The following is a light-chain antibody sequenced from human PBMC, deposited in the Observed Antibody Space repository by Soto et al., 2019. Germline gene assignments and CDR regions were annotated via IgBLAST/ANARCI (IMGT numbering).Light chain of an antibody. CDR3: AAWDDSLSGPV. CDR1: SSNIGSNY. CDR2: SNN. V-gene: IGLV1-47*02. Sequence: QSVLTQPPSASGTPGHRVTISCSGSSSNIGSNYVYWYQQLPRTAPKLLIYSNNQRPSGVPDRFSGSKSGTSASLAISGLRSGDESGYYCAAWDDSLSGPVFGTGTKVTV. J-gene: IGLJ1*01.